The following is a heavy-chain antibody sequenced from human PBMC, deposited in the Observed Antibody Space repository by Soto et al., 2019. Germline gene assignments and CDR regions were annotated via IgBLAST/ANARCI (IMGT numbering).Heavy chain of an antibody. V-gene: IGHV3-15*01. D-gene: IGHD3-22*01. Sequence: GGSLRLSCAASGFTFSNAWMRWVRQAPGKGLEWVGRIKSKTDGGTTDYAAPVKGRFTISRDDSKNTLFLQMNSLKTEDTAVYYCTTEVDYYDSSGYYRYYFDYWGQGTLVTVSS. CDR3: TTEVDYYDSSGYYRYYFDY. CDR2: IKSKTDGGTT. J-gene: IGHJ4*02. CDR1: GFTFSNAW.